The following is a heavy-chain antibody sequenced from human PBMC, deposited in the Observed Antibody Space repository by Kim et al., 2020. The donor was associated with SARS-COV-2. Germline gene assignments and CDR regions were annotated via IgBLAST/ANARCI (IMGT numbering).Heavy chain of an antibody. D-gene: IGHD3-22*01. CDR1: GFSFREYA. J-gene: IGHJ5*02. CDR3: AKDSGRYDSSGYYLTASVFSS. CDR2: ISGRGGTT. V-gene: IGHV3-23*01. Sequence: GGSLRLSCEASGFSFREYAMNWVRQAPGKGLEWVSGISGRGGTTRYIDSVRGRFTISRDNSKNTLYLQMNNLGVAETAVYYCAKDSGRYDSSGYYLTASVFSSWVQGSLVTVSS.